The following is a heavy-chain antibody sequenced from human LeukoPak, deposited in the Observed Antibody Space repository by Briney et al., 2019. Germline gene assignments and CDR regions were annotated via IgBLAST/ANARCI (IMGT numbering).Heavy chain of an antibody. V-gene: IGHV3-23*01. D-gene: IGHD1-1*01. Sequence: GGSLRLSCAASGFTFCKYDMRWARQPRGKGVQCVSAISGSVGSTYYAHSVKGRFTISRDNSKNTLYLQINSLRTEDTAVYYCVEWNSVYWYFDLWGRGTLVTVSS. J-gene: IGHJ2*01. CDR2: ISGSVGST. CDR3: VEWNSVYWYFDL. CDR1: GFTFCKYD.